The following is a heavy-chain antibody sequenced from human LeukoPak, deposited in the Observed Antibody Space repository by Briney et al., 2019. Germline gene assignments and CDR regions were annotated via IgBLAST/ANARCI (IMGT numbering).Heavy chain of an antibody. CDR3: ARGLPSSYYYYYYMDV. D-gene: IGHD6-13*01. CDR1: GGSFSGYY. V-gene: IGHV4-34*01. CDR2: INHSGST. J-gene: IGHJ6*03. Sequence: PSETLSLTCAVYGGSFSGYYWSWIRQPPGKGLEWIGEINHSGSTNYNPSLKSRVTISVDTSKNQFSLKLSSVTAADTAVYHCARGLPSSYYYYYYMDVWGKGTTVTVSS.